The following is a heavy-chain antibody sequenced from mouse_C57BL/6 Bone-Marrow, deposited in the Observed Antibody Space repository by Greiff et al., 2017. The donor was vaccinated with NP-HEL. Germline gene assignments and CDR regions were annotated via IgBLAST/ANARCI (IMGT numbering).Heavy chain of an antibody. V-gene: IGHV1-80*01. Sequence: VQLVESGAELVKPGASVKISCKASGYAFSSYWMNWVKERPGKGLEWIGQIYPGDGDTKYNGKFKGKATLTADKSSSTAYMQVSSLTSEDSAVYFCARGDYGSSRFGYARAYWGQGTSVTVSS. CDR1: GYAFSSYW. J-gene: IGHJ4*01. D-gene: IGHD1-1*01. CDR2: IYPGDGDT. CDR3: ARGDYGSSRFGYARAY.